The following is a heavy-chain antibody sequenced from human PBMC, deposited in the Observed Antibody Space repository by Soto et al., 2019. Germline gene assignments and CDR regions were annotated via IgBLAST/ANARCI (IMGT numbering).Heavy chain of an antibody. J-gene: IGHJ4*02. CDR3: TTVTIAAAGNVVGLIDY. CDR2: IKSKTDGGTT. V-gene: IGHV3-15*01. D-gene: IGHD6-13*01. CDR1: GFTFSNAW. Sequence: LRLSCAASGFTFSNAWMSWVRQAPGKGLEWVGRIKSKTDGGTTDYAAPVKGRFTISRDDSKNTLYLQMNSLKTEDTAVYYCTTVTIAAAGNVVGLIDYWGQGTLVTVSS.